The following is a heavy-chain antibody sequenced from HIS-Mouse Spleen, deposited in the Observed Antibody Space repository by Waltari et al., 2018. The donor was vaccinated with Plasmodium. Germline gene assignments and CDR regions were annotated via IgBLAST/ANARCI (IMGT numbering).Heavy chain of an antibody. CDR3: ARSLGIASSYWYFDL. J-gene: IGHJ2*01. Sequence: QVQLQESGPGLVKPPETLYLTCTVSGYSISSGYYWGWIRQPPGKGLEWSVSIYHSRSTYYNPSLKSRVTISVDTSKNQFSLKLSSVTAADTAVYYCARSLGIASSYWYFDLWGRGTLVTVSS. D-gene: IGHD2-15*01. CDR2: IYHSRST. CDR1: GYSISSGYY. V-gene: IGHV4-38-2*02.